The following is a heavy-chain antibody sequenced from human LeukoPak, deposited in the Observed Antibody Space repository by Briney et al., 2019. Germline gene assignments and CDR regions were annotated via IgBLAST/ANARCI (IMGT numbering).Heavy chain of an antibody. J-gene: IGHJ4*02. V-gene: IGHV3-72*01. CDR3: VRGYYYDG. CDR2: SRHKANNYTT. D-gene: IGHD3-22*01. Sequence: GGSLRLSCVASGFTFGSYSMNWVRQAPGKGLEWVGRSRHKANNYTTEYAASVKGRFTISRDDSKNSLYLQMNSLKTEDTAVYYCVRGYYYDGWGQGTLVTVSS. CDR1: GFTFGSYS.